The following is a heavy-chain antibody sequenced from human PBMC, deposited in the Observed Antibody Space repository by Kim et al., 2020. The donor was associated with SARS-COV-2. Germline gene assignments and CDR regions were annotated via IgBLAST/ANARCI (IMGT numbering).Heavy chain of an antibody. CDR3: ARHSSYYDILTGYSALDAFDI. Sequence: SETLSLTCTVSGGSISSYYWSWIRQPPGKGLEWIGYIYYSGSTNYNPSLKSRVTISVDTSKNQFSLKLSSVTAADTAVYYCARHSSYYDILTGYSALDAFDIWGQGTMVTVSS. CDR2: IYYSGST. J-gene: IGHJ3*02. D-gene: IGHD3-9*01. V-gene: IGHV4-59*08. CDR1: GGSISSYY.